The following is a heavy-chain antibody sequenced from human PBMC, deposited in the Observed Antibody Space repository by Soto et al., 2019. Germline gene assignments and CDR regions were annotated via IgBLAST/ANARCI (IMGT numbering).Heavy chain of an antibody. V-gene: IGHV1-18*01. CDR2: ISGFNGQT. CDR3: ARVDPRGVAVVRDY. CDR1: GNTFASHG. D-gene: IGHD3-10*01. J-gene: IGHJ4*02. Sequence: ASVKVSCNASGNTFASHGFSWVRQAPGQGLEWMGWISGFNGQTNYALKFQGRVTLTTDTSTSTAYMELRSLRSDDTAVYFCARVDPRGVAVVRDYWGQGTLVTVSS.